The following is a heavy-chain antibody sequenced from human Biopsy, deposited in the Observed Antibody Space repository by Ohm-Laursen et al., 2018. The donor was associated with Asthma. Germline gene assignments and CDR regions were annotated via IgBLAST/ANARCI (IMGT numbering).Heavy chain of an antibody. CDR1: GYILTDLS. J-gene: IGHJ4*02. CDR3: ASDFPKDYVRYNFQF. CDR2: HDHEEGGT. D-gene: IGHD4-17*01. V-gene: IGHV1-24*01. Sequence: GASVKASCKISGYILTDLSMHWVRQAPGQGLEWMGGHDHEEGGTVNARRFQGRVTMTEDTSTDTAYMELSSLSSDDTAVYYCASDFPKDYVRYNFQFWGQGTLVTVSS.